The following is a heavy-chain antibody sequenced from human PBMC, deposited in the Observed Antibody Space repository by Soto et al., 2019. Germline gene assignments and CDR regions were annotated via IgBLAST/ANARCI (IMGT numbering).Heavy chain of an antibody. J-gene: IGHJ6*02. D-gene: IGHD2-2*01. CDR3: SRRGQYRYYYGMDV. Sequence: SETLSLTCTVSGGSISTTSYYWGWIRQPPGKGLEWIGSIYYSGSTNCNPSLKSRVTISVDTSENQFSLKLTSVTAADTAVYYCSRRGQYRYYYGMDVWGQGTTVTVSS. V-gene: IGHV4-39*01. CDR1: GGSISTTSYY. CDR2: IYYSGST.